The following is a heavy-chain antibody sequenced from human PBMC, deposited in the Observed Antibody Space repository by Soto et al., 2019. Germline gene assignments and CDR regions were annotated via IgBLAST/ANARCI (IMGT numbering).Heavy chain of an antibody. CDR1: GFTFRNYS. CDR3: VRAAGYSGNDYVYYYGMDV. CDR2: VWYDGGNK. J-gene: IGHJ6*02. Sequence: QVQLVESGGGVVQPGRSLRLSCAASGFTFRNYSMHWVRQAPAKGLEWVALVWYDGGNKNYVDSVKGRFTISRDNSKNTLYLQMNSLRDEDTAVYYCVRAAGYSGNDYVYYYGMDVWGQGTTVTVSS. D-gene: IGHD5-12*01. V-gene: IGHV3-33*01.